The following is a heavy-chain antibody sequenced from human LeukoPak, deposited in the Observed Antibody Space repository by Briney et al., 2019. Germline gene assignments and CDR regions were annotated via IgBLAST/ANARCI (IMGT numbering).Heavy chain of an antibody. CDR2: IYWNDDK. Sequence: SGPTLVKPTQTLTLTCTFSGFSLSTSGVGVGWFRQPPGKALEWLALIYWNDDKRYSPSLKSRLTITKDTSKNQVVLTTTNMDPVDTATYYCAHGGKPEYDFWSGYHQPYFDYWGQGTLVTVSS. V-gene: IGHV2-5*01. CDR3: AHGGKPEYDFWSGYHQPYFDY. CDR1: GFSLSTSGVG. D-gene: IGHD3-3*01. J-gene: IGHJ4*02.